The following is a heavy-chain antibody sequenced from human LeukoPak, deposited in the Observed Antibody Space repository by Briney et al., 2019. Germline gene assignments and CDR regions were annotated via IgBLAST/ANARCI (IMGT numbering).Heavy chain of an antibody. CDR2: IYHSGST. J-gene: IGHJ5*02. Sequence: SETLSLTCAVSGGSISSGGYSWRWPRQPPGKGLEWSAYIYHSGSTYYNPSLKSRVTISVDRSKNQFSLKLSSVTAADTAVYYCARVTPMVYGDYVGWFDPWGQGTLVTVSS. CDR3: ARVTPMVYGDYVGWFDP. CDR1: GGSISSGGYS. V-gene: IGHV4-30-2*01. D-gene: IGHD4-17*01.